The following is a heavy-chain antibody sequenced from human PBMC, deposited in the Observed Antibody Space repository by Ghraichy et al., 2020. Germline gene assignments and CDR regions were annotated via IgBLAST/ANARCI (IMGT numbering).Heavy chain of an antibody. CDR1: GFTFSSHA. J-gene: IGHJ4*02. CDR2: IGTTGSNI. Sequence: GGSLRLSCAASGFTFSSHAMHWVRQAPGKGLEYVSGIGTTGSNISYADSVKGRFTISRDNSKNTLYLQMGSLRLDDMAMYYCARAVWSGYPKYYFDYWGQGILVTVSS. D-gene: IGHD3-3*01. V-gene: IGHV3-64*02. CDR3: ARAVWSGYPKYYFDY.